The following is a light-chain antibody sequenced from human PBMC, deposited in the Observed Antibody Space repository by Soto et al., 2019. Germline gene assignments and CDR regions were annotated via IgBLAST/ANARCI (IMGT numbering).Light chain of an antibody. CDR1: SSDVCAYNY. CDR3: SSYTTYSTLYV. J-gene: IGLJ1*01. CDR2: EVS. V-gene: IGLV2-14*01. Sequence: QSVLTQPASVSGSPGQSITISCTGTSSDVCAYNYVSWYQQHPGKAPKLMIYEVSNRPSGVSNRFSGSKSGNTASLTISRLHAEDEADYYCSSYTTYSTLYVFGTGTKLTVL.